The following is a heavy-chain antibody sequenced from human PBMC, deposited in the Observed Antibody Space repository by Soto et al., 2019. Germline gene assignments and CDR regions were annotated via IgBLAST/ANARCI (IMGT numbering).Heavy chain of an antibody. V-gene: IGHV3-33*01. CDR1: GFTFSSYG. D-gene: IGHD2-15*01. Sequence: PGGSLRLSCAASGFTFSSYGMHWVRQAPGKGLEWVAVIWYDGSNKYYADSVKGRFTISRDNSKNTLYLQMNSLRAEDTAVYYCARDRAPVAANWYFDLWGRGTLVTVS. J-gene: IGHJ2*01. CDR3: ARDRAPVAANWYFDL. CDR2: IWYDGSNK.